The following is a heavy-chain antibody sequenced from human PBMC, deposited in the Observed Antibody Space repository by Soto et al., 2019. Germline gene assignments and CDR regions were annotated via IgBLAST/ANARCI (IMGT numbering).Heavy chain of an antibody. D-gene: IGHD3-9*01. CDR2: ISTYNGDT. Sequence: ASVKVSFKASGYTFTNYGILWLRQAPGQGLEWMGWISTYNGDTAYAQKIQDRVTLTRDISTSTAYMELRSLGSDDTAIYYCAILPHDTYEYDYWGQGTPVTVSS. CDR1: GYTFTNYG. CDR3: AILPHDTYEYDY. J-gene: IGHJ4*02. V-gene: IGHV1-18*04.